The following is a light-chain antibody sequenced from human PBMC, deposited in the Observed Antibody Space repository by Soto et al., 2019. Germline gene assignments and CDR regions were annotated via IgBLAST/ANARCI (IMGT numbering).Light chain of an antibody. CDR3: QQYNNWPPYT. CDR2: GAS. CDR1: QNIGSN. Sequence: EVVMTQSPATLSASPGERVILSCRASQNIGSNLAWYQQRPSQAPRLLMYGASTRATETPARFSGSGSATDFTLTISSLQSEDFAVYYCQQYNNWPPYTFGQGTKVDIK. V-gene: IGKV3-15*01. J-gene: IGKJ2*01.